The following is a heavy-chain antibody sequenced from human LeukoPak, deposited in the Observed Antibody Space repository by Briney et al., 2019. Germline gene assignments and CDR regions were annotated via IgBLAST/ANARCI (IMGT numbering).Heavy chain of an antibody. V-gene: IGHV4-59*11. CDR1: GGSISSHY. D-gene: IGHD3-22*01. CDR3: ARASSGYYFDY. Sequence: SETLSLTCTVSGGSISSHYRSWIRQPPGKGLEWIGYIYYSGSTNYNPSLKSRVTISVDTSKNQFSLKLSSVTAADTAVYYCARASSGYYFDYWGQGTLVTVSS. CDR2: IYYSGST. J-gene: IGHJ4*02.